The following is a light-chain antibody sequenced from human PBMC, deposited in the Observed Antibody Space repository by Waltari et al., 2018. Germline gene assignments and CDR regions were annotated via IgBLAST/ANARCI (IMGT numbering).Light chain of an antibody. CDR1: SGHSTNV. V-gene: IGLV4-69*01. Sequence: QLVLTQSPSASASLGASVKLTCTLSSGHSTNVIAWLQKRPEKGPRYLMKVNSDGSHNKGDEIPDRVSGSSSGAERYLTISSLQSEDEADYYCQTGGHGTWVFGGGTKLTVL. J-gene: IGLJ3*02. CDR3: QTGGHGTWV. CDR2: VNSDGSH.